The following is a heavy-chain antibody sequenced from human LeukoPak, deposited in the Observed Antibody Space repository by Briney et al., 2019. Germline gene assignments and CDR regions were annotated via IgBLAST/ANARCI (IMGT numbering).Heavy chain of an antibody. Sequence: GGSLRLSCAASGFTFSSYAMSWVRQAPGKGLEWVSAISGSGGSTYYADSVKGRFTISRDNPKNTLYLQMNSLRAEDTAVYYCAKVGSLRITIFGVAKYYFDYWGQGTLVTVSS. CDR1: GFTFSSYA. CDR3: AKVGSLRITIFGVAKYYFDY. D-gene: IGHD3-3*01. J-gene: IGHJ4*02. V-gene: IGHV3-23*01. CDR2: ISGSGGST.